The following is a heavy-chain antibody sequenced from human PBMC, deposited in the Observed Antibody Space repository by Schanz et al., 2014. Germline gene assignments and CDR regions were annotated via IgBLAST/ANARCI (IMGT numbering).Heavy chain of an antibody. Sequence: EVQLVESGGGVVQPGRSLRLSCAASGFTFSSYAMSWVRQAPGKGLEWISYITYNGGTIYYADSVKGRFTISRDNAKNSLYLEMSSLRAEDTAVYYCAKSLESCPGGRCSRGYFDYWGQGTLVTVSS. CDR1: GFTFSSYA. J-gene: IGHJ4*02. D-gene: IGHD2-8*02. V-gene: IGHV3-48*01. CDR3: AKSLESCPGGRCSRGYFDY. CDR2: ITYNGGTI.